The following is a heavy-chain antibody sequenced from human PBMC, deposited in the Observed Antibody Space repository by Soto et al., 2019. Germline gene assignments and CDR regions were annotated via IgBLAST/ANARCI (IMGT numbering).Heavy chain of an antibody. CDR3: TRWRVNLEWLGFYFDY. CDR2: IRSQAYGATT. V-gene: IGHV3-49*03. Sequence: PGGSLRLSCTASGFTFGDYGMSWFRQAPGKGLEWVGFIRSQAYGATTEYAASVKGRFTISRDDSKSFAYLQMNSLKTEDTAIYYCTRWRVNLEWLGFYFDYWGQGTLVTVSS. D-gene: IGHD3-3*01. J-gene: IGHJ4*02. CDR1: GFTFGDYG.